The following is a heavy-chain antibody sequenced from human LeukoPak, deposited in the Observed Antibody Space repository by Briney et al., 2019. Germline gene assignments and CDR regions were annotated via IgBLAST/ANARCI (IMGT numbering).Heavy chain of an antibody. V-gene: IGHV3-7*01. D-gene: IGHD5-18*01. Sequence: PGGSLRLSCAASGFTFSSYWMSWVRQAPGKGLEWVANIKQDGSEKYYVDSVKGRFTISRDNAKNSLYLQMNSLRAEDTAVYYCARDTFRAWILGGGFDYWGQGTLVTVSS. J-gene: IGHJ4*02. CDR1: GFTFSSYW. CDR3: ARDTFRAWILGGGFDY. CDR2: IKQDGSEK.